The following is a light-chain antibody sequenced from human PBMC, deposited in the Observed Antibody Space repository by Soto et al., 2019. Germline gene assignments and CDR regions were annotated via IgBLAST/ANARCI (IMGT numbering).Light chain of an antibody. V-gene: IGKV3D-20*02. Sequence: EIVLTQSPGTLSLSPGERVTLSCRASQSVSSSYLAWYQQKPGQAPRLLIYGASSRATGIPDRFSGSGSGTDFTLTISRLEPEDFAVYYCQQRSKWPITFGQGTRLEIK. CDR2: GAS. J-gene: IGKJ5*01. CDR3: QQRSKWPIT. CDR1: QSVSSSY.